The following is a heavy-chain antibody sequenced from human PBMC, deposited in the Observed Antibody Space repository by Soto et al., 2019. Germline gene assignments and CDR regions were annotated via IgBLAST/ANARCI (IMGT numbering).Heavy chain of an antibody. CDR3: APSPCSSTSCYHDY. D-gene: IGHD2-2*01. CDR1: GFTFSSYG. Sequence: PGGSLRLSCAASGFTFSSYGMHWVRQAPGKGLEWVAVISYDGSNKYYADSVKGRFTISRDNSKNTLYLQMNSLRAEDTAVYYCAPSPCSSTSCYHDYWGQGTLVTAPQ. CDR2: ISYDGSNK. J-gene: IGHJ4*02. V-gene: IGHV3-30*03.